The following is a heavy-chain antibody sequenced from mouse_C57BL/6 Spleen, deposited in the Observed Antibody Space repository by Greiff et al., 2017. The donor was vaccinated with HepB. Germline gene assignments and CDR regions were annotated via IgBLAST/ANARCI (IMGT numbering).Heavy chain of an antibody. CDR2: IDPSDSYT. D-gene: IGHD2-2*01. CDR1: GYTFTSYW. V-gene: IGHV1-69*01. Sequence: VQLQQSGAELVMPGASVKLSCKASGYTFTSYWMHWVKQRPGQGLEWIGEIDPSDSYTNYNQKFKGKSTLTVDKSSSTAYMQLSSLTSEDSAVYYCARRQVTYYFDYWGQGTTLTVSS. J-gene: IGHJ2*01. CDR3: ARRQVTYYFDY.